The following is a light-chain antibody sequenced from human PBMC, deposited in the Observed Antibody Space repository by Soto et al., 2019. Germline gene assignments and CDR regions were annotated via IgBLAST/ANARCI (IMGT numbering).Light chain of an antibody. CDR1: QSVDNN. CDR2: GSF. Sequence: VMTQSPVNPPSAPGESAPLFLRASQSVDNNVAWYQQKPGQAPRLLIVGSFARATGIPARFSGSGSGSEFTLTISGLQSEDFAVYYCQQYNDRPPITFGQGTRLEIK. CDR3: QQYNDRPPIT. V-gene: IGKV3-15*01. J-gene: IGKJ5*01.